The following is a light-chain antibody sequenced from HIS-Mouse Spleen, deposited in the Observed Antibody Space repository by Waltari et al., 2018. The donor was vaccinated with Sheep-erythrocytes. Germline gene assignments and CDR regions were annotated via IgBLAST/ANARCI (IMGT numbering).Light chain of an antibody. V-gene: IGLV1-51*01. Sequence: QSVLTQPPSVSAAPRQKVTISCSGSSSNIGNNYVSWYQQLPGTAPKLLIYDNNRRPPGIPDRFSGSKSGTSATLGITGLQTGDEADYYCGTWDNSLSAGVFGGGTKLTVL. CDR3: GTWDNSLSAGV. CDR1: SSNIGNNY. CDR2: DNN. J-gene: IGLJ2*01.